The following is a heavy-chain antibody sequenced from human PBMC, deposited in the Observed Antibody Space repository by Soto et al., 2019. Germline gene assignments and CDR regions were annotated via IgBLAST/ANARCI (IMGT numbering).Heavy chain of an antibody. V-gene: IGHV1-69*12. CDR2: IIPVFGTA. CDR3: ARDCSGGGCFSDPPFYYGMDV. J-gene: IGHJ6*02. D-gene: IGHD2-15*01. CDR1: GGTFSKYK. Sequence: QVQLVQSGAEVKKPGSSVRVSCKASGGTFSKYKITWVRQAPGQGLEWMGGIIPVFGTANYAQKFQGRVTITADESTRTAYMEVSSLRSDDTAVYYCARDCSGGGCFSDPPFYYGMDVWGQGTTVTVSS.